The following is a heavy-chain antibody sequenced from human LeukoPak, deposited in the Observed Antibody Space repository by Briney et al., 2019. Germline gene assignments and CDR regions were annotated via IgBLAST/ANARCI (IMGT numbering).Heavy chain of an antibody. CDR2: ISGSGGST. J-gene: IGHJ5*02. CDR3: ARERVPAALMYNWFDP. Sequence: GGSLRLSCAASGFTFSSYAMSWVRQAPGKGLEWVSAISGSGGSTYYADSVKGRFTISRDNSKNTLYPQMNSLRAEDTAVYYCARERVPAALMYNWFDPWGQGTLVTVSS. CDR1: GFTFSSYA. V-gene: IGHV3-23*01. D-gene: IGHD2-2*01.